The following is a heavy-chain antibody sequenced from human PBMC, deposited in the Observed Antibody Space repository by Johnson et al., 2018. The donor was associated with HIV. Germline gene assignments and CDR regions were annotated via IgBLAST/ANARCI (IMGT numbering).Heavy chain of an antibody. CDR2: IKQDGSEK. CDR1: GFTFSSYG. V-gene: IGHV3-7*03. Sequence: VQLVESGGGVVQPGGSLRLSCAASGFTFSSYGMHWVRQAPGKGLEWVANIKQDGSEKYYVDSVKGRFTISRDNAKNSLYLQMNSLRAEDTAVYYCALVLGALPGAFDIWGQGTMVTVSS. CDR3: ALVLGALPGAFDI. J-gene: IGHJ3*02. D-gene: IGHD3-16*01.